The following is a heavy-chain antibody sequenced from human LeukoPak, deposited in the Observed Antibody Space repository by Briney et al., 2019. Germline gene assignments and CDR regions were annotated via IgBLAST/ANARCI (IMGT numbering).Heavy chain of an antibody. CDR3: ARDLKGVVTAPGAGTDY. J-gene: IGHJ4*02. V-gene: IGHV3-11*04. CDR2: ISSSGSTI. CDR1: GGSISSSSDY. Sequence: LSLTCTVSGGSISSSSDYWGWIRQAPGKGLEWVSYISSSGSTIYYADSVKGRFTISRDNAKNSLYLQMNSLRAEDTAVYYCARDLKGVVTAPGAGTDYWGQGTLVTVSS. D-gene: IGHD2-21*02.